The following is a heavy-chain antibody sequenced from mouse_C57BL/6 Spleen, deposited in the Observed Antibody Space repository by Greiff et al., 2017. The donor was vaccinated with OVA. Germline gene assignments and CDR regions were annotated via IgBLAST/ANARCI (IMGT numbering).Heavy chain of an antibody. Sequence: VQLQQSGAELVRPGASVKLSCKASGYTFTSYGISWVKQRTGQGLEWIGEIYPRSGDTYYNEKFKGKATLTADNSSSTAYMELRSLTSEDSAVDFCVGSYASSYVGYFDVWGKGTTVTVSS. CDR1: GYTFTSYG. J-gene: IGHJ1*03. CDR2: IYPRSGDT. V-gene: IGHV1-81*01. D-gene: IGHD1-1*01. CDR3: VGSYASSYVGYFDV.